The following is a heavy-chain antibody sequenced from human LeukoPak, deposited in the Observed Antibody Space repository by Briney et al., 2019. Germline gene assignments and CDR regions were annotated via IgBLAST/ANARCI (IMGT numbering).Heavy chain of an antibody. J-gene: IGHJ4*02. CDR2: IYPGDSDT. Sequence: GESLKISCKGSGYSFTSYWIGWVRQMPGKGLEWMGIIYPGDSDTRYSPSFQGQVTISADKSISTAYLQWSSLKASDTAMYYCARLTYYYDSSGEGYFDYWGQGTLVTVSS. CDR1: GYSFTSYW. V-gene: IGHV5-51*01. D-gene: IGHD3-22*01. CDR3: ARLTYYYDSSGEGYFDY.